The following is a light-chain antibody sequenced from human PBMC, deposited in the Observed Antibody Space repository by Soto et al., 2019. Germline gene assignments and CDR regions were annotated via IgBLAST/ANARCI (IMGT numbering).Light chain of an antibody. Sequence: EIVMTQSPATLSVSPVEIATLSCRASQIVSTNLAWYQQKPGQGPRLLIFGASTRAIGIPASFSGSGSGTDFTLNISSLQSEDFAVYYCQHYTELPLTFGGGTKVEIK. CDR3: QHYTELPLT. CDR2: GAS. J-gene: IGKJ4*01. V-gene: IGKV3-15*01. CDR1: QIVSTN.